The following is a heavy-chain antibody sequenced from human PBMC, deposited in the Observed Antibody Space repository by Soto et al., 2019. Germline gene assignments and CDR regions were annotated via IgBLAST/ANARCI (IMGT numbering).Heavy chain of an antibody. CDR2: IYYSGST. V-gene: IGHV4-31*03. D-gene: IGHD1-1*01. CDR1: GGSISSGGYY. CDR3: ATTPGTTPLGYYSGMDV. J-gene: IGHJ6*02. Sequence: QVQLQESGPGLVKPSQTLSLTCTVSGGSISSGGYYWSWIRQHPGKGLEWIGYIYYSGSTYYNPSLSSGVTIPADTSKNQFSLKLSAVPAAETAGESCATTPGTTPLGYYSGMDVWGQGTTVTVPS.